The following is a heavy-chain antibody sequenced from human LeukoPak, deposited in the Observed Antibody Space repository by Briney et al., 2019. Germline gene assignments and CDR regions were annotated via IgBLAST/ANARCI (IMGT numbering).Heavy chain of an antibody. CDR3: ARHTLVAASSFDY. CDR2: IYYSGST. V-gene: IGHV4-59*08. Sequence: KTSETLSLTCTVSGGSISNYYWSWIRQPAGKGLEWIGYIYYSGSTNYNPSLKSRVTISVDTSKNQFSLNLSSVTAADTAVYYCARHTLVAASSFDYWGRGTLVTVSS. CDR1: GGSISNYY. D-gene: IGHD2-15*01. J-gene: IGHJ4*02.